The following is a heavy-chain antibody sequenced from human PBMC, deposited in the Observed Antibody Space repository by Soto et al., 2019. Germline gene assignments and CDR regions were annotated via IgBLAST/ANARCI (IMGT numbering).Heavy chain of an antibody. J-gene: IGHJ3*02. CDR3: ARRAQTATTNWGAFDI. V-gene: IGHV3-23*01. Sequence: EVQLLESGGGLVQPGGSLRLSCAASGFTFSTYVMNWVRQAPGKGLEWVSTISYSADKTFYADSVKGRFTISRDNSRDTLFLLMNSLRADDAALYYCARRAQTATTNWGAFDIWGQGTMVTVSS. D-gene: IGHD1-7*01. CDR2: ISYSADKT. CDR1: GFTFSTYV.